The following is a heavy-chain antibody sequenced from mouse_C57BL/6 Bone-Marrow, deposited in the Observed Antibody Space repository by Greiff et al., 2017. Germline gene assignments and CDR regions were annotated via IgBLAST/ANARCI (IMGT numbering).Heavy chain of an antibody. D-gene: IGHD2-4*01. V-gene: IGHV1-74*01. CDR1: GYTFTSYW. J-gene: IGHJ3*01. Sequence: QVQLQQPGAELVKPGASVKVSCKASGYTFTSYWMHWVKQRPGQGLEWIGRIYPSDGGIKYNEKFKGKATLTVDKSSSTAYMKPGNLTSEDSAVYYCAIHDYDWFAYWGQGTLVTVSA. CDR3: AIHDYDWFAY. CDR2: IYPSDGGI.